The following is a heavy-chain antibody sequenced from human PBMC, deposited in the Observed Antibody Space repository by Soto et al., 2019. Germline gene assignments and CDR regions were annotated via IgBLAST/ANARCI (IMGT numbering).Heavy chain of an antibody. CDR3: ARLRAVAGVYYYYNYGMDF. CDR2: IIPIFGTA. Sequence: QVQLVQSGAEVKKPGSSVKVSCKASGGTFSSYSISWVRQAPGQGLDWVGWIIPIFGTANYAQKFQGRVTSTADESTSPAYMELSSLRSEDTAVYYCARLRAVAGVYYYYNYGMDFWGQGTTVTVSS. V-gene: IGHV1-69*01. J-gene: IGHJ6*02. D-gene: IGHD6-19*01. CDR1: GGTFSSYS.